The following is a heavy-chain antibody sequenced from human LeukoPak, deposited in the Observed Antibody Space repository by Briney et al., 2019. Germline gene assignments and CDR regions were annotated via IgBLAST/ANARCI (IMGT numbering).Heavy chain of an antibody. CDR1: GFTFSSYA. D-gene: IGHD5-18*01. V-gene: IGHV3-23*01. CDR3: AKDWGYTTMVSYYFDY. J-gene: IGHJ4*02. Sequence: GGSLRLSCAASGFTFSSYAMSWVRQAPGKGLEWDSGISGSGGSTYYADSVKGRFTISRDNSKNTLYLQMNSLRAEDTAVYYCAKDWGYTTMVSYYFDYWGQGALVTVSS. CDR2: ISGSGGST.